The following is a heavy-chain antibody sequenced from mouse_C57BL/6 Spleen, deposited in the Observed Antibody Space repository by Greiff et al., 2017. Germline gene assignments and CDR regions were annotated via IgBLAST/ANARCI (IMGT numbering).Heavy chain of an antibody. D-gene: IGHD3-2*02. CDR1: GFTFSSYA. J-gene: IGHJ4*01. CDR2: ISDGGSYT. CDR3: ARDAQATGYAMDY. Sequence: EVKLVESGGGLVKPGGSLKLSCAASGFTFSSYAMSWVRQTPEKRLEWVATISDGGSYTYYPDNVKGRFTISRDNAKNNLYLQMSHLTSEDTAMYYCARDAQATGYAMDYWGQGTSVTVSS. V-gene: IGHV5-4*01.